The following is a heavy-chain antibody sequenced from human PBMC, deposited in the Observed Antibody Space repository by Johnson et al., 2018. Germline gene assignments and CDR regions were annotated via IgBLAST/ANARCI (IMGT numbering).Heavy chain of an antibody. D-gene: IGHD3-16*01. Sequence: QVQLVQSGAEVKKPGASVKVSCKASGYTFTTYDVNWVRQATGQGLEWVGWMNPNSDNTDYAQTFQGRLSMTKNTSISTANMALSSPKSEDTAVYYCTRRRGVRNASSYYYYGMDVWGQGTTVTVSS. CDR3: TRRRGVRNASSYYYYGMDV. CDR2: MNPNSDNT. CDR1: GYTFTTYD. V-gene: IGHV1-8*01. J-gene: IGHJ6*02.